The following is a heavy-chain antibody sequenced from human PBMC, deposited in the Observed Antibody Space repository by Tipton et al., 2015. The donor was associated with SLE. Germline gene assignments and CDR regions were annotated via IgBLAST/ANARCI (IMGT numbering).Heavy chain of an antibody. CDR2: ISYTGST. Sequence: GLVKPSETLSLICSVSGFSISSSHYWGWIRQSPGKGLEWIGSISYTGSTFYSPSLKSRVTISVDMSRNQFSLRLDSVTAADTALYYCARGEMDVFDIWGQGTVVSVSS. CDR3: ARGEMDVFDI. V-gene: IGHV4-38-2*02. J-gene: IGHJ3*02. CDR1: GFSISSSHY.